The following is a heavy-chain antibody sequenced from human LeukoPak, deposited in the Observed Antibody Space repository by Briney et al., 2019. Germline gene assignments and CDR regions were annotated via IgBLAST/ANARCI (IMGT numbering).Heavy chain of an antibody. Sequence: SVKVSCKASGGTFSSYAISWVRQAPGQGLEWMGRIIPILGIANYAQKFQGRVTITADKSTSTAYMELSSLRSEDTAVYYCARGVAMENYYYYGMDVWGQGPRSPSP. CDR3: ARGVAMENYYYYGMDV. CDR1: GGTFSSYA. D-gene: IGHD5-12*01. V-gene: IGHV1-69*04. CDR2: IIPILGIA. J-gene: IGHJ6*02.